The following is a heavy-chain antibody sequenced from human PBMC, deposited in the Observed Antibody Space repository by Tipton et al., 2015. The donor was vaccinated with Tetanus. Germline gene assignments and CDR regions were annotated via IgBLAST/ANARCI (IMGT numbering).Heavy chain of an antibody. V-gene: IGHV3-33*08. CDR2: IWFDGTNE. D-gene: IGHD3-22*01. J-gene: IGHJ4*02. CDR3: AREATFYYDGSGYRDY. Sequence: RSLRLSCAASGFTFSIYAIHWVRQAPDKGLEWVAVIWFDGTNEHYADSVKGRLTISRDNSKNTLYLQMDSLRAEDTAVYYCAREATFYYDGSGYRDYWGQGTPVTVSS. CDR1: GFTFSIYA.